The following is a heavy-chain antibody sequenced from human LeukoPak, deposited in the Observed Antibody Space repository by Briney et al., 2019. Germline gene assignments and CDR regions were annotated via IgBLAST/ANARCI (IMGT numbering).Heavy chain of an antibody. D-gene: IGHD3-22*01. V-gene: IGHV3-23*01. CDR3: ARDLRSSGYYAFDY. CDR1: GFTFINYG. Sequence: GGSLRLSCAASGFTFINYGMNWVRQAPGKGLEWVSAISGSGDSTYYADSVKGRFTISRDSSKNTLFLQMNSLRAEDTAVYYCARDLRSSGYYAFDYWGQGTLVTVSS. J-gene: IGHJ4*02. CDR2: ISGSGDST.